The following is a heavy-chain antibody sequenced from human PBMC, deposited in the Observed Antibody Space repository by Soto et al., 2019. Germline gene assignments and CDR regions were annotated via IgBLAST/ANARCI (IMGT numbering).Heavy chain of an antibody. CDR2: ISYDGSNK. V-gene: IGHV3-30*04. CDR1: GFTFSSYA. Sequence: PGGSLRLSCAASGFTFSSYAMHWVRQAPGKGLEWVAVISYDGSNKYYADSVKGRFTISRDNSKNTLYLQMNSLRAEDTAVYYCARDNTPYGMDVWGQGTTVTVSS. CDR3: ARDNTPYGMDV. J-gene: IGHJ6*02.